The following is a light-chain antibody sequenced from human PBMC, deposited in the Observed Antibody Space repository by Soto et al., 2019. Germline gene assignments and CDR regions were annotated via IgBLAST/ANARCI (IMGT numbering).Light chain of an antibody. V-gene: IGKV3-20*01. Sequence: VLTQSPGTLSLSPGERATLSCRASQNVNNNYLAWYQQKPGQAPRLLIRGASSRATGLPDRFSGSGSGTAFTLTISTLEPEDFAVYYCQQDGSSPGTFGQGTKLEIK. CDR2: GAS. J-gene: IGKJ2*01. CDR1: QNVNNNY. CDR3: QQDGSSPGT.